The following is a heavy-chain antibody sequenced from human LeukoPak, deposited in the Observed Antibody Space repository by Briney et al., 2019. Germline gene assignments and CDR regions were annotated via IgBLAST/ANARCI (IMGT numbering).Heavy chain of an antibody. CDR3: ARSRPVDY. J-gene: IGHJ4*02. CDR2: ISTVSGTV. V-gene: IGHV3-48*01. Sequence: GGSLRLSCEVSGITFSTSSMNWVRQAPGKGLEWISYISTVSGTVYYAESVTGRFTISRDNAKNSLYMQMNNLRAEDTAVYYCARSRPVDYWGQGTLVTVSS. CDR1: GITFSTSS.